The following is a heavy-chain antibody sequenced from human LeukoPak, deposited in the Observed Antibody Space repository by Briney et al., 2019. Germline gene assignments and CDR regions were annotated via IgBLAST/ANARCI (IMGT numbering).Heavy chain of an antibody. Sequence: GGSLRLSCVASGFTFRTDWMSWVRQAPGKGPEWVASIKDGGSEIYYVDSVRGRFTISRDNAKNSLYLQMNSLRAKDTAVYYCAREWNWGQGSLVTVSS. CDR3: AREWN. CDR1: GFTFRTDW. J-gene: IGHJ4*02. V-gene: IGHV3-7*01. CDR2: IKDGGSEI.